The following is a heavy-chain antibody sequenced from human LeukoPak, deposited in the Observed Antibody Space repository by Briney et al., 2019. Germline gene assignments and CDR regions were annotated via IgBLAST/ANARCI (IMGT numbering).Heavy chain of an antibody. D-gene: IGHD2-2*01. CDR3: AREINNLGYCSSTSWYHDY. Sequence: SGALSLTCTVSGGSLSSYYWSWIRQPAGKGLEWIGRIYTSGSTNYNPSLQSRVTMSVDTSMNQFSLKLTSVTATDTAVYYCAREINNLGYCSSTSWYHDYWGQGTLVTVSS. CDR2: IYTSGST. J-gene: IGHJ4*02. CDR1: GGSLSSYY. V-gene: IGHV4-4*07.